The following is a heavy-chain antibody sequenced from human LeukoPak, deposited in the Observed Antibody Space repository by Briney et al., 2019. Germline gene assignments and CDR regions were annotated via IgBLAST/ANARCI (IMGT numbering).Heavy chain of an antibody. J-gene: IGHJ4*02. D-gene: IGHD3-22*01. CDR3: TTGYYDSSGYYITY. V-gene: IGHV3-15*01. Sequence: PGGSLRLSCATSGITFSSYGMHWVRQAPGKGLEWVGCIRSKADGGTTDYAASVKGRVTISRDDSKKTLHLQMNSLKTEDTALYYSTTGYYDSSGYYITYWGQGTLVSVSS. CDR2: IRSKADGGTT. CDR1: GITFSSYG.